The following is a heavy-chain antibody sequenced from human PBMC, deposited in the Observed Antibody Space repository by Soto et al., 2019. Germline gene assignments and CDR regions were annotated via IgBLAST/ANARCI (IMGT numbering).Heavy chain of an antibody. Sequence: GSLRLSCAASGFTVSSNYMSWVRQAPGKGLEWASVIYSGGSTYYADSVKGRFTISRDNSKNTLYLQMNSLRAEDTAVYYCARASKDTAMPDAFDIWGQGTMVTVSS. CDR1: GFTVSSNY. D-gene: IGHD5-18*01. J-gene: IGHJ3*02. CDR2: IYSGGST. V-gene: IGHV3-53*01. CDR3: ARASKDTAMPDAFDI.